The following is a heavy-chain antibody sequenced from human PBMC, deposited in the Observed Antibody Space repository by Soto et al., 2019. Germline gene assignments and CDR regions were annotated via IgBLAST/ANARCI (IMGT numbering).Heavy chain of an antibody. Sequence: GGSLRLSCAVSGLTFSDYGMNWARQAPGKGLEWVSVISSTVDRTNYVDSVKGRFTISRDNSKNMLYLEMNTLRAEDTAIYYCTKDQDTTGFTSYFDPWGQGTLVTVSS. CDR1: GLTFSDYG. V-gene: IGHV3-23*01. CDR2: ISSTVDRT. J-gene: IGHJ5*02. CDR3: TKDQDTTGFTSYFDP. D-gene: IGHD1-26*01.